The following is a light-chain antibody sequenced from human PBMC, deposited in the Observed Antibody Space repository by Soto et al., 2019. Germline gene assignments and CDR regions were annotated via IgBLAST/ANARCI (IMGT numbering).Light chain of an antibody. Sequence: QSALTQPPSASGTPGQRVTISCSGSSSNIGSNTVNWYQQLPGTAPKLVIYSNNQRPSGVPDRFSGSKSGTSASLAISGHQSEDEADYYCVAWDDSLNGYVVFGGGTK. V-gene: IGLV1-44*01. CDR1: SSNIGSNT. J-gene: IGLJ2*01. CDR2: SNN. CDR3: VAWDDSLNGYVV.